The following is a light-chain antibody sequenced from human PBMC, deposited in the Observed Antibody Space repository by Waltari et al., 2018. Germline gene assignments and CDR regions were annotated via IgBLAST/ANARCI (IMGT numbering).Light chain of an antibody. CDR3: QSYDSGLSGVI. CDR1: NSNIGAGYD. V-gene: IGLV1-40*01. Sequence: QSVLTQPPSVSGAPGQRVTISCTGSNSNIGAGYDVHWYQQLPGTAPKLLIYVNSKRPSGVPDRFSGAKSGTSASLAITGLRAGDEADYYCQSYDSGLSGVIFGGGTKLTVL. CDR2: VNS. J-gene: IGLJ2*01.